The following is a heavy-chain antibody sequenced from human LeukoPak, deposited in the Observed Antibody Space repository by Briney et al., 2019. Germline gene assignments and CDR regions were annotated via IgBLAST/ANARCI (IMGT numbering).Heavy chain of an antibody. CDR3: ARGESGKTVSLFAY. J-gene: IGHJ4*02. D-gene: IGHD6-19*01. CDR2: TYYRSKWYS. Sequence: QTLSLTCAISGDSVSSNSASWNWIRQSPSRGLGWLGRTYYRSKWYSDYAVSVRSRMTVNADTSKNQFSLQLNSVTPEDTAVYYCARGESGKTVSLFAYWGQGTLVTVSS. CDR1: GDSVSSNSAS. V-gene: IGHV6-1*01.